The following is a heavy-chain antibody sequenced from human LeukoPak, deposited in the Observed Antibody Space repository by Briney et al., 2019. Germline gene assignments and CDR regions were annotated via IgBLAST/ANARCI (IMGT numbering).Heavy chain of an antibody. V-gene: IGHV1-18*04. D-gene: IGHD2-15*01. J-gene: IGHJ3*02. CDR1: GYTFTSYG. CDR2: ISAYNGNT. Sequence: GASVKVSCKASGYTFTSYGISWVRQAPGQGLEWMGWISAYNGNTNYAQELQGRVTMTTDTSTSTAYMELRSLRSDDTAVYYCARDLLYCSGGSCYSLDAFDIWGQGTMVTVSS. CDR3: ARDLLYCSGGSCYSLDAFDI.